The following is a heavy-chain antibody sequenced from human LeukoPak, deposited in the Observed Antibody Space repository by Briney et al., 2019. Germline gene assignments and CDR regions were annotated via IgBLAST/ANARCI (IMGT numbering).Heavy chain of an antibody. J-gene: IGHJ5*02. CDR2: INPNSGGT. D-gene: IGHD6-6*01. V-gene: IGHV1-2*02. CDR1: VYSFTRHY. Sequence: ASVKVSCKASVYSFTRHYMHGVRQAPGQGLEWMGWINPNSGGTNYAQKFQGRVTMTRDTSISTAYTELSRLRSHNTAVYYCSSSYRNWFDPWGQGTLVTVSS. CDR3: SSSYRNWFDP.